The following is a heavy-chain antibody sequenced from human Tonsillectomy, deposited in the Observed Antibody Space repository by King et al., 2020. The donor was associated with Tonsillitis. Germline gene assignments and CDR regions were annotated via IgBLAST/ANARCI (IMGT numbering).Heavy chain of an antibody. CDR2: ISWNSFNM. J-gene: IGHJ3*02. Sequence: VQLVESGGGLVQPDRSLRLSCAASGFTFDNYAMHWVRQDPGKGLEWVSGISWNSFNMDYADSVKGRFTISRDNAKNSLYLQMNSLRAEDTALYYCAKGRLTARRDAFDIWGQGTMVTVSS. CDR3: AKGRLTARRDAFDI. V-gene: IGHV3-9*01. CDR1: GFTFDNYA. D-gene: IGHD6-6*01.